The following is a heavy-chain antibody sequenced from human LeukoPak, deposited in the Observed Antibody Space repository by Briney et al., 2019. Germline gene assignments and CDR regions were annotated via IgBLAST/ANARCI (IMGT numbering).Heavy chain of an antibody. D-gene: IGHD3-10*01. Sequence: SETLSLTCTVSGGSISSYYWSWIRQPPGKGLEWIGYIYYSGSTNYNPSLKSRVTISVDTSKIKFSLKLSSVPAADTAVYYCARRYGSGSYYHYYYMDVWGKGTTVTVSS. CDR3: ARRYGSGSYYHYYYMDV. V-gene: IGHV4-59*08. J-gene: IGHJ6*03. CDR2: IYYSGST. CDR1: GGSISSYY.